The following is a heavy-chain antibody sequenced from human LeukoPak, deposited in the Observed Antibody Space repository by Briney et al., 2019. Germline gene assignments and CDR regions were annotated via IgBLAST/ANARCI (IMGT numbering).Heavy chain of an antibody. D-gene: IGHD6-19*01. Sequence: SETLSLTCTVSSGSITGYYWSWIRQPPGKRLEDIGYKYYTGRSRYNPSLQSRITMSVDTSKNQFSLSLTSMTAADTAVYYCAAGNGWLDFWSQGTLVTVS. CDR2: KYYTGRS. CDR3: AAGNGWLDF. CDR1: SGSITGYY. J-gene: IGHJ4*02. V-gene: IGHV4-59*01.